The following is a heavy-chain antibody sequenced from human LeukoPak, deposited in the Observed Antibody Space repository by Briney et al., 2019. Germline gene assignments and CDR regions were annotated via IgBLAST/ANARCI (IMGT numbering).Heavy chain of an antibody. CDR1: GFTFSSCD. Sequence: GGSLRLSCAASGFTFSSCDMHWVRQAPGKGLEGVAFIRYDGSNKYYADSVKGGFTISRDNSKNTLYLQMNSLRPEDTAVYYCAKANDILTGFDYWGQGTLVTVSS. V-gene: IGHV3-30*02. CDR2: IRYDGSNK. J-gene: IGHJ4*02. D-gene: IGHD3-9*01. CDR3: AKANDILTGFDY.